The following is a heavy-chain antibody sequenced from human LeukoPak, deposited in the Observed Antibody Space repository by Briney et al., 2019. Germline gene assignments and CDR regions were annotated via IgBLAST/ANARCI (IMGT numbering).Heavy chain of an antibody. CDR3: AREGSGWSGGFGAFDI. D-gene: IGHD6-19*01. V-gene: IGHV3-72*01. CDR2: TRNKANSYTT. J-gene: IGHJ3*02. CDR1: GSTFSDHY. Sequence: GGSLRLSCAASGSTFSDHYMDWVRQAPGKGLEWVGRTRNKANSYTTEYAASVKGRFTISRDDSKNSLYLQMNSLKTEDTAVYYCAREGSGWSGGFGAFDIWGQGTMVTVSS.